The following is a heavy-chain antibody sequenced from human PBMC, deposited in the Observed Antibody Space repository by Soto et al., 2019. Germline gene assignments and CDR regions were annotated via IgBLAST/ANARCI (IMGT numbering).Heavy chain of an antibody. CDR3: ARDRVTANQVHGAFDI. D-gene: IGHD2-21*02. Sequence: QVQLVQSGAEVKKPGASVKVSCKASGYTFTSYGISWVRQAPGQGLEWMGWISAYNGNTNYAQKLQGRVTMTTDTSTSTADMELRSQRSDDTAVYYCARDRVTANQVHGAFDIWGQGTMVTVSS. CDR2: ISAYNGNT. J-gene: IGHJ3*02. CDR1: GYTFTSYG. V-gene: IGHV1-18*01.